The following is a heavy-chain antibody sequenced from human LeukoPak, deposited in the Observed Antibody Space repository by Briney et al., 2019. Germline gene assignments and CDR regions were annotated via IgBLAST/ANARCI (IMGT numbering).Heavy chain of an antibody. CDR2: ISSSGSTI. J-gene: IGHJ4*02. V-gene: IGHV3-48*03. CDR1: GFTFSSYE. Sequence: GGSLRLSCAASGFTFSSYEMNWVRQAPGKGLEWVSYISSSGSTIYYADSVKGRFTISRDNAKNSLYLQMNSLRAEDTAVYYCARGRSWRLNVYWGQGTLVTVSS. D-gene: IGHD6-13*01. CDR3: ARGRSWRLNVY.